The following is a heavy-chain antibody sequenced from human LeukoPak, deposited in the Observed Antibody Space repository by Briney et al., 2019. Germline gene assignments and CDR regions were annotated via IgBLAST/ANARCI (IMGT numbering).Heavy chain of an antibody. Sequence: ASVKVSCKASGYTFTSYDINWVRQATGQGLEWMGWMNPNSGNTGYAQKFQGRVTMTRNTSISTAYMELSSLRSEGTAVYYCAREPTPKRYRLLWFGELLSYYGMDVWGQGTTVTVSS. V-gene: IGHV1-8*01. CDR1: GYTFTSYD. CDR2: MNPNSGNT. CDR3: AREPTPKRYRLLWFGELLSYYGMDV. D-gene: IGHD3-10*01. J-gene: IGHJ6*02.